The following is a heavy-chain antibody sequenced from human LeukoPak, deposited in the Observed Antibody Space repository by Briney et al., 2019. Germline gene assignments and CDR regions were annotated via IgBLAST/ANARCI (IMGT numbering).Heavy chain of an antibody. Sequence: GGSLRLSCAASGFTFTSYSMNWVRQAPGKGLEWVSTISGGGGSTYYADSVKGRFTISRDSSKNTLYLQVNSLRAEDTAVYYCAKDHPLVAGTFDYWGQGTLVTVSS. V-gene: IGHV3-23*01. CDR3: AKDHPLVAGTFDY. J-gene: IGHJ4*02. CDR1: GFTFTSYS. CDR2: ISGGGGST. D-gene: IGHD6-19*01.